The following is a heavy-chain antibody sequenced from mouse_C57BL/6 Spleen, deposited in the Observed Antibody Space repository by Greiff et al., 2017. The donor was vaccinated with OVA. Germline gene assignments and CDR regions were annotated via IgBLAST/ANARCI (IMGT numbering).Heavy chain of an antibody. CDR2: IYPGDGDT. Sequence: VQVVESGPELVKPGASVKISCKASGYAFSSSWMNWVKQRPGKGLEWIGRIYPGDGDTNYNGKFKGKATLTADKSSSTAYMQLSSLTSEDSAVYFCAREGDSQFAYWGQGTLVTVSA. CDR1: GYAFSSSW. D-gene: IGHD3-3*01. J-gene: IGHJ3*01. V-gene: IGHV1-82*01. CDR3: AREGDSQFAY.